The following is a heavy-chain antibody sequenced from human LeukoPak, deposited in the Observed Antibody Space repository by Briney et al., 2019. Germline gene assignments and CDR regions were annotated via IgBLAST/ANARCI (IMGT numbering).Heavy chain of an antibody. Sequence: GGSLRLSCAASGFTFSSYWMSWVRQAPGKGLEWVANIKQDGSEKYYVDSVKGRFTISRDNAKNSLYLQMNSLRAEDTAVYYCARGGAAAGRNYYYMDVWGKGTTVTVSS. D-gene: IGHD6-13*01. CDR2: IKQDGSEK. CDR3: ARGGAAAGRNYYYMDV. V-gene: IGHV3-7*01. J-gene: IGHJ6*03. CDR1: GFTFSSYW.